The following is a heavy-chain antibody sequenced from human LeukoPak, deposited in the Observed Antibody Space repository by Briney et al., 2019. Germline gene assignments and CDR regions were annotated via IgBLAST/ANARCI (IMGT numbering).Heavy chain of an antibody. V-gene: IGHV3-48*01. J-gene: IGHJ4*02. CDR3: ARDYGSGSYYNGYDY. D-gene: IGHD3-10*01. CDR1: GFTFSSYS. Sequence: PGGSLRLSCAASGFTFSSYSMNWVRQAPGKGLEWVSCISSSSSTIYYADSVKGRFTISRDNAKNSLYLQMNSLRAEDTAVYYCARDYGSGSYYNGYDYWGQGTLVTVSS. CDR2: ISSSSSTI.